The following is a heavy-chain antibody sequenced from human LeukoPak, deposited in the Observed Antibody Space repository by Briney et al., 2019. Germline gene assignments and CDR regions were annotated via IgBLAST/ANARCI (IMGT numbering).Heavy chain of an antibody. CDR1: GGSISSDY. CDR2: IYYSGST. CDR3: ARLASLSTIAHRGRTWVDP. D-gene: IGHD4/OR15-4a*01. J-gene: IGHJ5*02. Sequence: SETLSLTCTVSGGSISSDYWSWIRQPPGKGLEWIGCIYYSGSTNYNPSLESRVTISVDTSKNQFSLKLSSVTAADTAVYYCARLASLSTIAHRGRTWVDPWGQGTLVTVSS. V-gene: IGHV4-59*01.